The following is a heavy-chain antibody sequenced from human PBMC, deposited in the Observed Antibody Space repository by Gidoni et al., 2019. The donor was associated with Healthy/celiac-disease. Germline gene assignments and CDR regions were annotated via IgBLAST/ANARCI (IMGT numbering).Heavy chain of an antibody. J-gene: IGHJ3*02. CDR2: ILPIFGTA. D-gene: IGHD2-21*01. V-gene: IGHV1-69*01. Sequence: QVHLVQSGAEVKKPGSPVKVSSKASGGIFSSYAISWVRQAPGQGLEWMGGILPIFGTANYAQKFQGRVTITADESTSTAYMELSSLRSEDTAVYYCARGVGVVVNQWAFDIWGQGTMVTVSS. CDR3: ARGVGVVVNQWAFDI. CDR1: GGIFSSYA.